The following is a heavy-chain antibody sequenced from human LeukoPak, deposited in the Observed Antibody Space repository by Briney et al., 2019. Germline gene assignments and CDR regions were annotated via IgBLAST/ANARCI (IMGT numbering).Heavy chain of an antibody. CDR2: LSSSGNT. CDR1: GGSISSHY. J-gene: IGHJ4*02. CDR3: ARDPSITVAGMGFDC. V-gene: IGHV4-4*07. D-gene: IGHD6-19*01. Sequence: SETLSLTCTVSGGSISSHYWSWIRQPPGKGLEWIGRLSSSGNTQYNPSLKSRVAMSVDTSKNQLSLKLNSVTAADTAVYYCARDPSITVAGMGFDCWGQGTLVTVSS.